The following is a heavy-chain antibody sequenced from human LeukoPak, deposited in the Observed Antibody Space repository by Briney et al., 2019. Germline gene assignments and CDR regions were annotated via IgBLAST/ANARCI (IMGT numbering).Heavy chain of an antibody. CDR1: GGSISSYY. D-gene: IGHD6-19*01. CDR3: AKSDAVAEYYGMDV. Sequence: PSETLSLTCTVSGGSISSYYWSWIRQPPGKGLEWIAYLYYSGSTTYNPSLKSRVTISVDTSKNQFSLKLSSVTAADTAVYYCAKSDAVAEYYGMDVWGQGTTVTVSS. J-gene: IGHJ6*02. V-gene: IGHV4-59*12. CDR2: LYYSGST.